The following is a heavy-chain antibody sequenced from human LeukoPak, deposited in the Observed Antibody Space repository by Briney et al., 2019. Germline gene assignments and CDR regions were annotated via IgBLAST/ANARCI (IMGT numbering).Heavy chain of an antibody. V-gene: IGHV4-39*01. D-gene: IGHD2-2*01. J-gene: IGHJ4*02. CDR1: GGSISSSSYY. Sequence: SETLSLTCTVSGGSISSSSYYWGWIRQPPGKGLEWIGSIYYSGSTYYNPSLKSRVTISVDTSKNQFSLKLSSVTAADTAVYYCARHRGDIVVVPAATEIDYWGQGTLVTVSS. CDR3: ARHRGDIVVVPAATEIDY. CDR2: IYYSGST.